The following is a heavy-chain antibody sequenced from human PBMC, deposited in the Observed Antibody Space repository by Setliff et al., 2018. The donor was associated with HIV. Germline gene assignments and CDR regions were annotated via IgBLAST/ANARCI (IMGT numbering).Heavy chain of an antibody. CDR3: ARLIAYYYGMDV. CDR1: GFTFSNYA. D-gene: IGHD6-13*01. V-gene: IGHV3-21*01. Sequence: PGGSLRLSCAASGFTFSNYAMTWVRQAPGKGLEWVSSISSTSNYIYYADSVKGRFTISRDNAKDSLYLQMNSLRAEDTAVYYCARLIAYYYGMDVWGQGTTVTVSS. CDR2: ISSTSNYI. J-gene: IGHJ6*02.